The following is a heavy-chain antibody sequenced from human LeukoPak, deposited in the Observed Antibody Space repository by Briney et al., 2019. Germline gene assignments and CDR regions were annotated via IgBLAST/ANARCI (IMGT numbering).Heavy chain of an antibody. CDR3: ARERHGSFDI. CDR2: IYSAGNT. Sequence: GGSLRLSCAASGFTVSTYYMTWVRQAPGKGLEWVSVIYSAGNTYYADSVKGRFAISRDNSKNTLYLEMTTLRAEDTAVYYCARERHGSFDIWGQGTMVTVSS. J-gene: IGHJ3*02. V-gene: IGHV3-53*01. CDR1: GFTVSTYY.